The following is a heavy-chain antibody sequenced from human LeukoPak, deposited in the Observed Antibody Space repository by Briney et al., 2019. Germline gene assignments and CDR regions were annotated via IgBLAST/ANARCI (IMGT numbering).Heavy chain of an antibody. CDR2: ISGSGGST. Sequence: PGGSLRLSCAASGFTFSSYAMSWVRQAPGRGLEWVSAISGSGGSTYYADSVKGRFTISRDNSKNTLYLQMNSLRAEDTAVYYCAKPQSTVVTLDYFDYWGQGTLVPVPS. CDR3: AKPQSTVVTLDYFDY. D-gene: IGHD4-23*01. V-gene: IGHV3-23*01. CDR1: GFTFSSYA. J-gene: IGHJ4*02.